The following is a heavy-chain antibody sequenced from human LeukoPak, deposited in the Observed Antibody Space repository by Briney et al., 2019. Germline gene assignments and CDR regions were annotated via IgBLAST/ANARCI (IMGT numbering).Heavy chain of an antibody. Sequence: SETLSLTCAVYGGSFSGYYWSWVRQPPGKGLEWLGEINHGGSINYNPSLKSRVTVSVDTSKNQFSLKLNSVTAADTAVYYCARVSATVIPLFDYWGQGALVTVSS. D-gene: IGHD4-17*01. CDR2: INHGGSI. CDR1: GGSFSGYY. CDR3: ARVSATVIPLFDY. V-gene: IGHV4-34*01. J-gene: IGHJ4*02.